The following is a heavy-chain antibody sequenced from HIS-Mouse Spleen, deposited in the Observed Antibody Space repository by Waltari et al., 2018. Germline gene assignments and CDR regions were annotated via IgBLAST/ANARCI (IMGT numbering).Heavy chain of an antibody. D-gene: IGHD3-10*01. J-gene: IGHJ6*02. CDR1: GYTFTGYY. CDR3: ARDYYGSGSYYYYYGMDV. CDR2: INPDSGGT. V-gene: IGHV1-2*02. Sequence: QVQLVQSGAEVKKPGASVKVSCKASGYTFTGYYMHWVRQAPGQGLEWMGWINPDSGGTNYAQKCQGRVTMTRETSISTAYRGLSRLRSDDTAVYYCARDYYGSGSYYYYYGMDVWGQGTTVTVSS.